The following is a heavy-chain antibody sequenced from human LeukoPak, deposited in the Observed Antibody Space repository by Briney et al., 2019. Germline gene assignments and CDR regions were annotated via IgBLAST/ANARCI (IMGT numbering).Heavy chain of an antibody. CDR1: GFTFSSHA. V-gene: IGHV3-23*01. J-gene: IGHJ4*02. CDR3: AKEVKDTGYYHLDN. CDR2: ITGSGGST. Sequence: GGSLRLSCAASGFTFSSHAMGWVRQAPGKGLEWVSSITGSGGSTYYADSVKGRFTISRDNSKNTLYLQMNRLRDEDTALFYCAKEVKDTGYYHLDNWGQGTLVTVSS. D-gene: IGHD3-3*01.